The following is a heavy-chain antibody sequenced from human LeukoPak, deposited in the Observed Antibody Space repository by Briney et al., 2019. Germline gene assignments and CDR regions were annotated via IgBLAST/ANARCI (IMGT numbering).Heavy chain of an antibody. CDR1: GGTFSSYA. D-gene: IGHD1-7*01. Sequence: SVKVSCKASGGTFSSYAISWVRQAPGQGLEWMGRIIPILGIANYAQKFQGRVTITADKSTSTAYMELSSLRSEDTAVYYCAREPPLAMAGTNGPFDYWGQGTLVTVSS. CDR2: IIPILGIA. J-gene: IGHJ4*02. CDR3: AREPPLAMAGTNGPFDY. V-gene: IGHV1-69*04.